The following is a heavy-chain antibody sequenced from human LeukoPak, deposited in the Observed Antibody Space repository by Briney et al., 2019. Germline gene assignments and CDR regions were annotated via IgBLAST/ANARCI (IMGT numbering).Heavy chain of an antibody. CDR1: GFTFSSYS. V-gene: IGHV3-21*01. D-gene: IGHD2-15*01. J-gene: IGHJ4*02. CDR3: ARDGGYCVKGVCYFDY. Sequence: GGSLRLSCAASGFTFSSYSMNWVRQAPGKGLEWVSSISSWNDYIYYADSVKGRFAISRDNAKNSLYLQMNSLGVEDTATYYCARDGGYCVKGVCYFDYWGQGTLVTVSS. CDR2: ISSWNDYI.